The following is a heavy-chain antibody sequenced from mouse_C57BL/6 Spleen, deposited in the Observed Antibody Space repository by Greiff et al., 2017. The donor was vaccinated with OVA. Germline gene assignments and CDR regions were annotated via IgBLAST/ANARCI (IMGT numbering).Heavy chain of an antibody. CDR1: GFTFSDYG. D-gene: IGHD4-1*01. CDR2: ISSGSSTI. J-gene: IGHJ1*03. Sequence: EVKLMESGGGLVKPGGSLKLSCAASGFTFSDYGMHWVRQAPEKGLEWVAYISSGSSTIYYADTVKGRFTISRDNAKNTLFLQMTSLRSEDTAMYYCARDWDGHWYFDVWGTGTTVTVSS. V-gene: IGHV5-17*01. CDR3: ARDWDGHWYFDV.